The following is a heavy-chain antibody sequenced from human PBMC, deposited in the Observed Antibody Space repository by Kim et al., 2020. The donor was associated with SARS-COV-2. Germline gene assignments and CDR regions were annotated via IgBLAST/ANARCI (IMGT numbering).Heavy chain of an antibody. D-gene: IGHD3-3*01. J-gene: IGHJ4*02. Sequence: YADSGKGRSSISRNNSQSTLYLHMNSLRAEDTAVYYGAKPFFWSGIRLDFWGQGTLVTVSS. V-gene: IGHV3-23*01. CDR3: AKPFFWSGIRLDF.